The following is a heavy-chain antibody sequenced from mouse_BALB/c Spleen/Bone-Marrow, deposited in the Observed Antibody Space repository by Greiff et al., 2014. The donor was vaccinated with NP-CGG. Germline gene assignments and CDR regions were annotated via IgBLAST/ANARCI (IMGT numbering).Heavy chain of an antibody. CDR3: ARYDGPAWFAY. V-gene: IGHV1S81*02. Sequence: SKRRKREKRREGEGEERRGEKKRSNGRTNYSEKFKNKATLTVDKSSSTAYIQLSSLTSEDSAVYYCARYDGPAWFAYWGQGTLVTVS. CDR2: KKRSNGRT. D-gene: IGHD2-3*01. CDR1: SKR. J-gene: IGHJ3*01.